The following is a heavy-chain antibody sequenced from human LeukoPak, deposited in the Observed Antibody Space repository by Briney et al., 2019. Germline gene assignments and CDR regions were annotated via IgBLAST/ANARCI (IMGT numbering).Heavy chain of an antibody. D-gene: IGHD3-9*01. J-gene: IGHJ3*02. Sequence: PSQTLSLTCNVSGGSISSGGYYWSWIRQPPGKGLEWIGYNYQSEITYYNPSLKSRATISVDRSKNQFSLKLSSVTAADTAVYYCAREPRSILTPRDAFDIWGQGTMVTVSS. CDR2: NYQSEIT. CDR3: AREPRSILTPRDAFDI. CDR1: GGSISSGGYY. V-gene: IGHV4-30-2*01.